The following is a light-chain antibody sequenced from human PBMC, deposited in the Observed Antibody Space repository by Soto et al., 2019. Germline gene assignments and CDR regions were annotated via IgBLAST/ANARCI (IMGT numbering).Light chain of an antibody. J-gene: IGLJ1*01. Sequence: QSALTQPPSAYGSPVQSVTISCTGTSSDIGRYKYVSWYQQHPGKAPKVLISEVSERPTGVPDRFSGSKSGNTAALTVSGLQPEDEADDDCSSYAGNNNYVVGSGTKVTVL. CDR2: EVS. V-gene: IGLV2-8*01. CDR1: SSDIGRYKY. CDR3: SSYAGNNNYV.